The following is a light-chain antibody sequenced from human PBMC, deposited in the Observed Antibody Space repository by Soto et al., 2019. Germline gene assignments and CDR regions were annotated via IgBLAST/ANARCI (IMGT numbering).Light chain of an antibody. CDR2: KAS. V-gene: IGKV1-5*03. CDR1: QSITVW. CDR3: QQYHDYPWT. J-gene: IGKJ1*01. Sequence: DIQMTQSPSTLSASVGDGVTITCRASQSITVWLAWYQQKPGKAPKLLIYKASSLESGVPSRFSGSGSGTEFTLTVSSLQPDDFAAYYCQQYHDYPWTFGQGTKVEIK.